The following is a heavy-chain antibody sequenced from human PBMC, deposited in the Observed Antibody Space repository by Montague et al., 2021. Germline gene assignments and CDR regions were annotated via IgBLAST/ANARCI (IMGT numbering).Heavy chain of an antibody. Sequence: SETLSLTCTISGVSISKSYWSWIRQPPEKGLEWIGYIYDSGSTNYNPSLKSRVTISTDTSMKQFSLKLRSVTAADTAVYFCVRRGGIWSYFDYWGQGTLVTVSS. D-gene: IGHD3-16*01. V-gene: IGHV4-59*08. CDR2: IYDSGST. J-gene: IGHJ4*02. CDR3: VRRGGIWSYFDY. CDR1: GVSISKSY.